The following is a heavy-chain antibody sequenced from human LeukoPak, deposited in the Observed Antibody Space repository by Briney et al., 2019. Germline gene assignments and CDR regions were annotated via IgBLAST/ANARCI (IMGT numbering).Heavy chain of an antibody. CDR2: ISAYNGNT. D-gene: IGHD3-10*01. V-gene: IGHV1-18*01. Sequence: ASVKVSCKASGYTFTNYGISWVRQAPGQGLEWMGWISAYNGNTNYAQKFQGRVTLTTDTSTSTAYMELRSLRSDDTAVYHCALASLINLIRGVFGSWFDPWGQGTLVTVSS. CDR1: GYTFTNYG. J-gene: IGHJ5*02. CDR3: ALASLINLIRGVFGSWFDP.